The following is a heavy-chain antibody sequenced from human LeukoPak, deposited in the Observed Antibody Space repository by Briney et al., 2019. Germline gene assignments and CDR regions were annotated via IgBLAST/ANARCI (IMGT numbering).Heavy chain of an antibody. CDR2: INPNSGGT. CDR3: ARGLYGSGSYYNYWFDP. V-gene: IGHV1-2*02. D-gene: IGHD3-10*01. J-gene: IGHJ5*02. Sequence: ASVKASCKASGYTFTGYYMHWVRQAPGQGLEWMGWINPNSGGTNYAQKFQGRVTMTRDTSISTAYMELSRLRSDDTAVYYCARGLYGSGSYYNYWFDPWGQGTLVTVSS. CDR1: GYTFTGYY.